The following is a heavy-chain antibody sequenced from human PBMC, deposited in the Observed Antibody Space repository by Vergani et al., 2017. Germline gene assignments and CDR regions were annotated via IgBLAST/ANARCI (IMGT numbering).Heavy chain of an antibody. CDR2: IYHSGST. CDR3: ARLHNSSARDLDY. D-gene: IGHD2/OR15-2a*01. J-gene: IGHJ4*02. Sequence: QVQLQESGPGLVKPSETLSLTCAVSGYSISSGYYWGWIRQPPGKGLEWIGSIYHSGSTYYNPSLKSRVTISVDTSKNQFSLKLSSVTAADTAVYYCARLHNSSARDLDYWGQGTLVTVSS. V-gene: IGHV4-38-2*01. CDR1: GYSISSGYY.